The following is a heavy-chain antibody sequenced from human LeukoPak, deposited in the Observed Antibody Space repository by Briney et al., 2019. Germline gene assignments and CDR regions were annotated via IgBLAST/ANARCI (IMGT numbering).Heavy chain of an antibody. CDR1: GGFYSGYY. J-gene: IGHJ4*02. V-gene: IGHV4-34*01. CDR2: INHSGST. D-gene: IGHD6-13*01. Sequence: SETVSLTCAVYGGFYSGYYWRWMRQPRGRGREGIGEINHSGSTNYNPSLKSRVTISVDTSKNQFSQKLSSVTAADTAVYYCARGPWYSSSSWDYWGQGTLVTVSS. CDR3: ARGPWYSSSSWDY.